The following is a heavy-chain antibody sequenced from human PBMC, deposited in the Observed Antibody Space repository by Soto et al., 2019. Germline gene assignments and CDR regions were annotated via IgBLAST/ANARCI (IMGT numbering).Heavy chain of an antibody. CDR1: GYSFTSYW. D-gene: IGHD2-15*01. J-gene: IGHJ3*02. CDR3: ARDIVVVERGGELGGDAFDI. Sequence: GESLKISCKGSGYSFTSYWIGWVRQMPGKGLEWMGIIYPGDSDTRYSPSFQGQVTISADKSISTAYLQWSSLKASDTAMYYCARDIVVVERGGELGGDAFDIWGQGTMVTVSS. CDR2: IYPGDSDT. V-gene: IGHV5-51*01.